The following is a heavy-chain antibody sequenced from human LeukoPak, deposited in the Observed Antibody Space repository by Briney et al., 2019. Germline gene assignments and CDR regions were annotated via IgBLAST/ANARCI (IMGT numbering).Heavy chain of an antibody. CDR2: ISGSGGSK. V-gene: IGHV3-23*01. J-gene: IGHJ4*02. D-gene: IGHD3-22*01. Sequence: GGPLKLSCVASGFTFSSYAMSWVRQAPGKGLEWVSAISGSGGSKYYEDSVKGRFTISRDNSKNTLYLRMNSLRAEDTAVYYCAKAVMYYYDSSGYPTDYWGQGTLVTVSS. CDR1: GFTFSSYA. CDR3: AKAVMYYYDSSGYPTDY.